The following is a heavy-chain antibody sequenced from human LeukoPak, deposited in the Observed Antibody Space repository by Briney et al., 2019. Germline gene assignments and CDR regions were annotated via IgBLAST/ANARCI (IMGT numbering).Heavy chain of an antibody. CDR3: ARVPRRYGREGVGYCSGGSCYSLSY. D-gene: IGHD2-15*01. CDR2: INPNSGGT. CDR1: GYTFTGYY. J-gene: IGHJ4*02. V-gene: IGHV1-2*02. Sequence: GASVKVSCKASGYTFTGYYMHWVRQAPGQGLEWMGWINPNSGGTNYAQKFQGRVTMTRDTSPSTVYMELSSLRSEDTAVYYCARVPRRYGREGVGYCSGGSCYSLSYWGQGTLVTVSS.